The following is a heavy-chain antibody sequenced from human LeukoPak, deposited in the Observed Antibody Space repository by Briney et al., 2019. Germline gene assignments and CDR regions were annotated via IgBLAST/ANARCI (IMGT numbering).Heavy chain of an antibody. V-gene: IGHV3-20*04. CDR3: ARGLFSGSPGFSYYFDY. J-gene: IGHJ4*02. CDR1: GFTFDDYG. D-gene: IGHD1-26*01. Sequence: GGSLRLSCASSGFTFDDYGMSWVRQAPGKGLEWVSGINWNGGSTGYADSVKGRFTISRDNAKNSLYLQMNSLRVEDTALYYCARGLFSGSPGFSYYFDYWGQGTLVTVSS. CDR2: INWNGGST.